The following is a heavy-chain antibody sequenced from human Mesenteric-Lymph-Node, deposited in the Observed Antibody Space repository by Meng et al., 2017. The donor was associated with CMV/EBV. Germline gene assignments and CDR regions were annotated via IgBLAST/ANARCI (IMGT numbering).Heavy chain of an antibody. CDR1: GFPFSSYS. CDR3: ARGTPLLR. D-gene: IGHD3-22*01. J-gene: IGHJ4*02. V-gene: IGHV3-21*01. Sequence: EVQLVEAVGGLVKPGGSLRLSCAASGFPFSSYSMNWVRQVPGKGLEWASSISSSSSYIYYADSVKGRFTISRENAKNSLYLQMNSLRAEDTAVYYCARGTPLLRWGQGTLVTVSS. CDR2: ISSSSSYI.